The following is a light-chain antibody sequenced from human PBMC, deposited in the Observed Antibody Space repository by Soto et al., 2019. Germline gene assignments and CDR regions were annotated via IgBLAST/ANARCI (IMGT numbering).Light chain of an antibody. V-gene: IGKV1-5*01. CDR2: DAS. Sequence: SQSISSWLAWYQQKPGKAPKVLIYDASSLESGVSSRFSGSGSGTEFTLTISSLQPEDFATYFCQQYNTYSLTFGGGTKWISN. CDR1: QSISSW. CDR3: QQYNTYSLT. J-gene: IGKJ4*01.